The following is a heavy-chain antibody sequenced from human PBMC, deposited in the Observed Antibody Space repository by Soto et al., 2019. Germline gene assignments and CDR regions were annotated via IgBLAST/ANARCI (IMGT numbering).Heavy chain of an antibody. V-gene: IGHV3-74*02. D-gene: IGHD3-10*01. Sequence: EVQLVESGGGLVRPGGSLRLCCEASGFTFSSYWMHWVRQAPGKGLVWVSRMNEDGGTRDYADSVKGRFTISRDNAKNTLYLQMNSLRVEDTGVYYCASDLSGRADVWGQGTTVTVSS. CDR2: MNEDGGTR. CDR1: GFTFSSYW. CDR3: ASDLSGRADV. J-gene: IGHJ6*02.